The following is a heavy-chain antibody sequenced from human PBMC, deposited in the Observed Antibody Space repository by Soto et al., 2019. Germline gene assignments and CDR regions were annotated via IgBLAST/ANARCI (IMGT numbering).Heavy chain of an antibody. CDR1: GFTFTRYS. J-gene: IGHJ4*02. D-gene: IGHD5-18*01. CDR2: ITYNGDNT. Sequence: PGGSLRLSCAASGFTFTRYSMNWVRQAPGKGLEWVSVITYNGDNTYYADSVKGRSTISRDNSKDTVHLQMNSLRAEDTAVYYCARYIRGPTVFYFDFWGPGVLVTVSS. V-gene: IGHV3-23*01. CDR3: ARYIRGPTVFYFDF.